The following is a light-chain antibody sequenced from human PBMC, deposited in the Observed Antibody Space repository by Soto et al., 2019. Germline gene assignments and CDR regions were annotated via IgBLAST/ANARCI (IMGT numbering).Light chain of an antibody. CDR2: GAS. J-gene: IGKJ1*01. CDR3: HQYGRSPWT. Sequence: EIVLTQSPGTLSFSPGERATLSCRASESVASNYLAWYQHKPGQAPRLLFFGASNRATAIPDRFSGSGSGTDFTLTISRVEPEDFAVYYCHQYGRSPWTLGQGTKVDIK. V-gene: IGKV3-20*01. CDR1: ESVASNY.